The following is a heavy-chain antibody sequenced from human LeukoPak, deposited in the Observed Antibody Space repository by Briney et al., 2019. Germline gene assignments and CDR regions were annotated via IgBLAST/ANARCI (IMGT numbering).Heavy chain of an antibody. J-gene: IGHJ6*03. V-gene: IGHV4-34*01. CDR1: GGSFSGYY. Sequence: PSETLSLTCAVYGGSFSGYYWSWIRQPPGKGLERIGEINHSGSTNYNPSLKSRVTISVDTSKNQFSLKLSSVTAADTAVYYCARGRRIYYYYMDVWGKGTTVTVSS. CDR2: INHSGST. CDR3: ARGRRIYYYYMDV.